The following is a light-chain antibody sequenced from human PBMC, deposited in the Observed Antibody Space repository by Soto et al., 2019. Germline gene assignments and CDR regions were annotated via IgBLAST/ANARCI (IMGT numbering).Light chain of an antibody. V-gene: IGKV3-20*01. CDR1: QSVSSSY. CDR2: GAS. CDR3: QQYHNSPPT. Sequence: EIVLTQSPGTLSLSPGERATLSCRASQSVSSSYLAWYQRKPGQAPRLLIYGASSRATGIPDRFSGGGSGTDFTLTISRLEPEDVAVYYCQQYHNSPPTLGQGTKVDIK. J-gene: IGKJ1*01.